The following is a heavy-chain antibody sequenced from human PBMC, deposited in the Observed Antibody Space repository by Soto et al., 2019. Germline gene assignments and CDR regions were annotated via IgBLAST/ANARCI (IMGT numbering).Heavy chain of an antibody. CDR2: ISNDGSIT. CDR3: TRGPRPISTGTGAY. V-gene: IGHV3-74*01. Sequence: GGSLILSCAASGFTFSTYWMHWVRQAPGKVLVWVSRISNDGSITNYADSVKGRFTISRDNVNDTLYLQMNNLRAEDTGLYYCTRGPRPISTGTGAYWGQGTQVTVSS. CDR1: GFTFSTYW. J-gene: IGHJ4*02. D-gene: IGHD3-10*01.